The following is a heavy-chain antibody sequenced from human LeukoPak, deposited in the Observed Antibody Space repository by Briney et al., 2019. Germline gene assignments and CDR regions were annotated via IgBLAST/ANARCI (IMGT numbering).Heavy chain of an antibody. CDR2: ISYSGSA. CDR3: ARGQLGSGMDDP. D-gene: IGHD3-10*01. CDR1: GVSITSYH. Sequence: PSETPSLTCTVTGVSITSYHWSWIRQPPGKGLEWIGYISYSGSANYNPSLKSRATILLDTSKNQFSLRLTSVTPADTAVYYCARGQLGSGMDDPWGQGTLVTVSS. V-gene: IGHV4-59*01. J-gene: IGHJ5*02.